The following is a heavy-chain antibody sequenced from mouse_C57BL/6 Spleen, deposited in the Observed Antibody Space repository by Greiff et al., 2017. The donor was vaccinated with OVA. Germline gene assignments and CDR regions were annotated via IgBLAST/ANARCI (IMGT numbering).Heavy chain of an antibody. V-gene: IGHV1-54*01. CDR2: INPGSGGT. CDR3: ARRGMVPMGGFAY. CDR1: GYAFTNYL. J-gene: IGHJ3*01. Sequence: VQLQQSGAELVRPGTSVKVSCKASGYAFTNYLIEWVKQRPGQGLEWIGVINPGSGGTNYNEKFKGKATLTADKSSSTAYMQLSSLTSEDSAVYFCARRGMVPMGGFAYWGQGTLVTVSA. D-gene: IGHD2-2*01.